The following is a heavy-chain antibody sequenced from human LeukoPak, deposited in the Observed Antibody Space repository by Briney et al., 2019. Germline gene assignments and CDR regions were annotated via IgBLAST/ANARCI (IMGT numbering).Heavy chain of an antibody. D-gene: IGHD3-3*01. CDR2: ISGSGDNT. CDR3: ANTLETYYDFWSGYHFDY. J-gene: IGHJ4*02. Sequence: QSGGSLRLSCAASGLSFRSYGMSWVRQAPGKGLEWVSGISGSGDNTYYTDSVKGRFTISRDNSKNTLYLQMNSLRAEDTAVYYCANTLETYYDFWSGYHFDYWGQGTLVTVSS. CDR1: GLSFRSYG. V-gene: IGHV3-23*01.